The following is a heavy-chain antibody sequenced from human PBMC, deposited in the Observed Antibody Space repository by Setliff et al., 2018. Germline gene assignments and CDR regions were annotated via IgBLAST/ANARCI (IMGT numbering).Heavy chain of an antibody. CDR3: ARRGYSHDSSDYNRRKVFDYFDF. Sequence: LRLSCAASGFAVSGAYMSWVRQAPGKGLEWVSIIYSSGNTAYTDSVKGRFTISRDTSKNTVYLQMNNVTVEDTAVYFCARRGYSHDSSDYNRRKVFDYFDFWGQGTQVTVSS. CDR1: GFAVSGAY. CDR2: IYSSGNT. D-gene: IGHD3-22*01. V-gene: IGHV3-53*01. J-gene: IGHJ4*02.